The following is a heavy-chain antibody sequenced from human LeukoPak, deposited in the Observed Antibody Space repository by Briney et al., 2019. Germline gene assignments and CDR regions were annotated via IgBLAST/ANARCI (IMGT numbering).Heavy chain of an antibody. J-gene: IGHJ4*02. CDR1: GLTFNSYW. CDR3: ARELAVAGFDY. D-gene: IGHD6-19*01. CDR2: IKQDGSEK. Sequence: PGGSLRLSCAASGLTFNSYWMSWVRQAPGKGLEWVANIKQDGSEKYYVDSVKGRFTISRDNTKNSLYLQMNSLRAEDTAVYYCARELAVAGFDYWGQGTLVTVSS. V-gene: IGHV3-7*04.